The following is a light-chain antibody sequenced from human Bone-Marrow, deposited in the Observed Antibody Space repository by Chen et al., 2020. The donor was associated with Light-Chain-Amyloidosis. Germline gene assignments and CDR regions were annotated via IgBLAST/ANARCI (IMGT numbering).Light chain of an antibody. Sequence: NFMLTQLHSVSESPGKTVIISCTRSSGSIATNYVQWYQQRPGISPTTVIYEDDQRPSGVPDRFSGYIDRSSNSASLTISGLKTEDEADYYCQSYQGSSQGVFGGGTKLTVL. CDR3: QSYQGSSQGV. CDR1: SGSIATNY. J-gene: IGLJ3*02. CDR2: EDD. V-gene: IGLV6-57*01.